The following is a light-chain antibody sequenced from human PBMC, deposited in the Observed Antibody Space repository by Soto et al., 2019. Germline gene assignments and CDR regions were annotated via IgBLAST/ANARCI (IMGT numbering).Light chain of an antibody. CDR3: QEYDGAPPIT. CDR2: DAS. CDR1: QSVRSER. V-gene: IGKV3-20*01. Sequence: EIVLTQSPDAPSLPPVEIETLSCKASQSVRSERLAWYQQQRGQAPTLLIFDASSRASGTPERFSGSGCGTDFTLTISRLEPEDFALYYGQEYDGAPPITVVLGTRLEIK. J-gene: IGKJ5*01.